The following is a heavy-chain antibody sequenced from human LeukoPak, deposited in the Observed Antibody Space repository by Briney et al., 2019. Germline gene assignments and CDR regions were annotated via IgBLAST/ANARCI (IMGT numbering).Heavy chain of an antibody. J-gene: IGHJ4*02. CDR1: GYTLTSYY. CDR2: INPSGGTT. Sequence: GASVKVSCKASGYTLTSYYMHWVRQAPGQGLEWMGIINPSGGTTNYAQKFQGRVTMTTDTSTSTAYMELRSLRSDDTAVYYCAREYSDSGYWGQGTLVTVSS. V-gene: IGHV1-46*01. CDR3: AREYSDSGY. D-gene: IGHD4-11*01.